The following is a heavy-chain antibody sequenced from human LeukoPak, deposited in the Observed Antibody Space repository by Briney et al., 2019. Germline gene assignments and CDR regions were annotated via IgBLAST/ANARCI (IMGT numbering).Heavy chain of an antibody. CDR3: ARVYSYGYLPDTHDY. D-gene: IGHD5-18*01. CDR2: IKQDGSEK. J-gene: IGHJ4*02. V-gene: IGHV3-7*01. CDR1: GFTFSSYW. Sequence: PGGSLRLSCAASGFTFSSYWMSWVRQAPGKGLEWVANIKQDGSEKYYVDSVKGRFTISRDNAKNSLYLQMNSLRAEDTAVYYCARVYSYGYLPDTHDYWGQGTLVTVSS.